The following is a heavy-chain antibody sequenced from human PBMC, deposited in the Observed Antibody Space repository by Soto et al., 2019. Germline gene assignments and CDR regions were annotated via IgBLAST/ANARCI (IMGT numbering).Heavy chain of an antibody. CDR2: IYSGGST. Sequence: GGSLRLSCAASGFTVSSNYMSWVRQAPGKGLEWVSVIYSGGSTYYADSVKGRFTISRDNSKNTLYLQMNSLRAEDTAVYYCARDQENIPYYYFDYWGQGTLVTVSS. CDR3: ARDQENIPYYYFDY. D-gene: IGHD2-8*01. V-gene: IGHV3-66*01. J-gene: IGHJ4*02. CDR1: GFTVSSNY.